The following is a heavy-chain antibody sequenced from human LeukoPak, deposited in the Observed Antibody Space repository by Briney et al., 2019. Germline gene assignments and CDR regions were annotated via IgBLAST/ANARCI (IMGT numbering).Heavy chain of an antibody. CDR3: AGATRWLAYDY. D-gene: IGHD6-19*01. CDR1: GFTVSSY. CDR2: IYDGDNT. Sequence: PGGSLRLSCAASGFTVSSYMSWVRQAPGKGSEWVSVIYDGDNTNYADSVKGRFTISRDTSSNTLFLQMNSLRAEDTAVYYCAGATRWLAYDYWGQGTLVTVSS. V-gene: IGHV3-53*01. J-gene: IGHJ4*02.